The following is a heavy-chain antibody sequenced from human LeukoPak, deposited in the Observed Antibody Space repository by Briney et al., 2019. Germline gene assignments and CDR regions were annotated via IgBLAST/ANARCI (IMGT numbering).Heavy chain of an antibody. Sequence: PGGSLRLSCAASGFTFSSYAMSWVRQAPGKGLEWVSAISGSGGSTYYADSVKGRFTISRDNSKNTLYLQMNSLRAEDTAVYYCAKNPRAGLRLGELSSPGGWGQGTLVTVSS. CDR2: ISGSGGST. D-gene: IGHD3-16*02. CDR3: AKNPRAGLRLGELSSPGG. J-gene: IGHJ4*02. V-gene: IGHV3-23*01. CDR1: GFTFSSYA.